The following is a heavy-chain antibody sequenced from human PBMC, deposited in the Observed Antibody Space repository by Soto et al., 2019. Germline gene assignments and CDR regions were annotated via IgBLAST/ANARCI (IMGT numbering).Heavy chain of an antibody. D-gene: IGHD3-22*01. CDR2: INHSGST. CDR3: ARVSQGGTYYYGGSGYCCFDY. V-gene: IGHV4-34*01. Sequence: SETLSLTCAVYGGSFSGYYWSWIRQPPGKGLEWIGEINHSGSTNYNPSLKSRVTRSVDTSKNQFSQKLSSVPAADTAVYYCARVSQGGTYYYGGSGYCCFDYWGQGTLVTVSS. CDR1: GGSFSGYY. J-gene: IGHJ4*02.